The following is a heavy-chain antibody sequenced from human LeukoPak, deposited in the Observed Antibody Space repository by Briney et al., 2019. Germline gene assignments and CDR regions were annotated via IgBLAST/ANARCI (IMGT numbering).Heavy chain of an antibody. J-gene: IGHJ4*02. CDR2: INPNSGGT. D-gene: IGHD5-18*01. Sequence: GASVKVSCKASGYTFTGYYMHWVRQAPGQGLEWMGWINPNSGGTNYAQKFQGRVTMTRDTSISTAYMELSRLRSDDTAVYYCASLRGYSYGPFGAFDYWGQGTLVTVSS. V-gene: IGHV1-2*02. CDR3: ASLRGYSYGPFGAFDY. CDR1: GYTFTGYY.